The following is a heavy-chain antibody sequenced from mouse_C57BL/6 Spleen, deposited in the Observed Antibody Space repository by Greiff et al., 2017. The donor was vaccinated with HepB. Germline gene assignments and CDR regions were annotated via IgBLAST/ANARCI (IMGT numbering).Heavy chain of an antibody. V-gene: IGHV1-82*01. Sequence: QVQLQQSGPELVKLGASVKISCKASGYAFSSSWMNWVKQRPGKGLEWIGRIYPGDGDTNYNGKFKGKATLTADKSSSTAYMQLSSLTSEDSAVYFCARRTGRENYFDYWGQGTTLTVSS. CDR1: GYAFSSSW. CDR3: ARRTGRENYFDY. D-gene: IGHD4-1*01. J-gene: IGHJ2*01. CDR2: IYPGDGDT.